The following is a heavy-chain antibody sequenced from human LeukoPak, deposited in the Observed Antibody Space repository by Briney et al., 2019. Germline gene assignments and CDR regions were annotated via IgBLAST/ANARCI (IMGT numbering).Heavy chain of an antibody. CDR1: GYSFTSYW. J-gene: IGHJ6*02. D-gene: IGHD5-12*01. Sequence: GESLRISCKGSGYSFTSYWISWVRQMPGKGLEWMGRIDPSDSYTNYSPSFQGHVTISADKSISTAYLQWSSLKASDTAMYYCARGGGGYEYDYYYHGMDVWGQGTTVTVSS. CDR3: ARGGGGYEYDYYYHGMDV. CDR2: IDPSDSYT. V-gene: IGHV5-10-1*01.